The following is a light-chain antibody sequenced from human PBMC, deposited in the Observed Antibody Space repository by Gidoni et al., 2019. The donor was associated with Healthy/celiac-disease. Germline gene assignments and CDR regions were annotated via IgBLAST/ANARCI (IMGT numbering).Light chain of an antibody. CDR1: QSVSSN. CDR2: GAS. V-gene: IGKV3-15*01. Sequence: EIVMTQSPATLSVTPGESATLTCRASQSVSSNLAWYQQKPGQAPRLLIYGASTRATGIPARFSGSGSGTEFTLTISSLQSEYFAVYYCQQYNNWPPLTFGGGTKVEIK. J-gene: IGKJ4*01. CDR3: QQYNNWPPLT.